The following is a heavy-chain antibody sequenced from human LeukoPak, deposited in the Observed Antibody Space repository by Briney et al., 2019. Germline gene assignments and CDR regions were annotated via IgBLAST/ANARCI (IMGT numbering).Heavy chain of an antibody. Sequence: PSETLSLTCTVSGYSISSGYYWGWIRQPPGKGLEWIGSIYHSGSTYYNPSLKSRVTISVDTSKNQFSLKLSSVTAADTAVYYCARAGTGTTHFDYWGQGTLVTVSS. CDR2: IYHSGST. CDR3: ARAGTGTTHFDY. J-gene: IGHJ4*02. CDR1: GYSISSGYY. V-gene: IGHV4-38-2*02. D-gene: IGHD1-1*01.